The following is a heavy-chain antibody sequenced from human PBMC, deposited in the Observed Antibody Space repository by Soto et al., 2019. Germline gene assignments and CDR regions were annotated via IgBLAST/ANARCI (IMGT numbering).Heavy chain of an antibody. V-gene: IGHV4-34*02. CDR2: INHRGGA. CDR1: GGPFSGYY. Sequence: QVQLQQWGAGQLKPSETLSLTCAVHGESFSGYGGPFSGYYWSWIRQTPGKGLEWIGEINHRGGANYMPSLNSRVTISVDTSKNQFSLNLNSVTAADTAVYYCARGQRRGGSSGWSLWGQGTLVTVSS. J-gene: IGHJ4*02. CDR3: ARGQRRGGSSGWSL. D-gene: IGHD6-19*01.